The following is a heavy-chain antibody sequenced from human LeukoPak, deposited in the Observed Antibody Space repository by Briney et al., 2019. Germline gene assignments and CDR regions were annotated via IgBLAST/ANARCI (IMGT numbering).Heavy chain of an antibody. CDR3: ARHMPDYSNSYYYMDV. D-gene: IGHD4-11*01. J-gene: IGHJ6*03. V-gene: IGHV4-34*01. CDR2: INHSGST. Sequence: PSETLSLTCAVYGGSFSGYYWSWIRQPPGKGLEWIGEINHSGSTNYNPSLKSRVTIPVDTSKNQFSLKLSSVTAADTAVYYCARHMPDYSNSYYYMDVWGKGTTVTVSS. CDR1: GGSFSGYY.